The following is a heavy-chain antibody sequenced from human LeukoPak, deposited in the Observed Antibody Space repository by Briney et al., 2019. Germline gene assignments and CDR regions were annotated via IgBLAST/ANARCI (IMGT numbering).Heavy chain of an antibody. Sequence: SETLSLTCAVYGVSIRSTDQYWGGIGKAPGKGLEWNGCIYFAVNTFYHPSLNSRVTISVYTSTNRFSLNLTSVTASDTAVYYCVRLSAGWIQLWFANWGQGTLVTVSS. V-gene: IGHV4-39*01. CDR2: IYFAVNT. CDR1: GVSIRSTDQY. CDR3: VRLSAGWIQLWFAN. D-gene: IGHD5-18*01. J-gene: IGHJ4*02.